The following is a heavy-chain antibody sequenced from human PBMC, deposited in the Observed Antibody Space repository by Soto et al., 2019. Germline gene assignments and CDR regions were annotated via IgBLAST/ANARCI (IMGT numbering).Heavy chain of an antibody. V-gene: IGHV3-30*03. CDR2: ISYDGSNK. CDR1: GFTFSSYG. Sequence: GSLRLACAASGFTFSSYGMHWVRQAPGKGLEWVAVISYDGSNKYYADSVKGRFTISRDNAKNTVHLQMNSLRVEDTAVYYCACMYYGSGSSPAWGQGTLVTVSS. CDR3: ACMYYGSGSSPA. D-gene: IGHD3-10*01. J-gene: IGHJ5*02.